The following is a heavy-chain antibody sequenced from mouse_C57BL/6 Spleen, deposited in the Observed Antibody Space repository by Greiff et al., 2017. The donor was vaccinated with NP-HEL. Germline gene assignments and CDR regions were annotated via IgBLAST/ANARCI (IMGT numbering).Heavy chain of an antibody. Sequence: EVQLQQSGPGLVKPSQSLSLTCSVTGYSITSGYYWNWIRQFPGNKLEWMGYISYDGSNNYNPSLKNRISITRDTSKNQFFLKLNSVTTEDTATYYCARVGDGNYAVFDYWGQGTTLTVSS. CDR1: GYSITSGYY. CDR2: ISYDGSN. V-gene: IGHV3-6*01. CDR3: ARVGDGNYAVFDY. D-gene: IGHD2-1*01. J-gene: IGHJ2*01.